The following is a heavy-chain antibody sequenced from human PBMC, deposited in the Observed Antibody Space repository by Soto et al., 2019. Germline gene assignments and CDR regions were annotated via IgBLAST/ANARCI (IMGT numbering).Heavy chain of an antibody. Sequence: QVQLVQSGAEVKKPGSSVNVSCKASGGTFSSYAISWVRQAPGQGLEWMGGIIAIFGTANYAQKFQGRVTITADESTSTAYMELSSLRSEDTAVYYCARDRRGYSYASQGDIWGQGTMVTVSS. CDR2: IIAIFGTA. V-gene: IGHV1-69*01. CDR1: GGTFSSYA. CDR3: ARDRRGYSYASQGDI. D-gene: IGHD5-18*01. J-gene: IGHJ3*02.